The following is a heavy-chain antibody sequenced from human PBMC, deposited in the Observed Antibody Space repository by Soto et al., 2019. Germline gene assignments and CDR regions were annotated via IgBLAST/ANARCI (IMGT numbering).Heavy chain of an antibody. V-gene: IGHV1-8*01. CDR1: GYTFTSYD. CDR2: MNPNSGNT. Sequence: ASVKVSCKASGYTFTSYDINWVRQATGQGLEWMGWMNPNSGNTGYAQKFQGRVTMTRNTSISTAYMELSSLRSEDTAVYYCARRRRIVVVPAAIREYWFDPWGQGTLVTVSS. J-gene: IGHJ5*02. CDR3: ARRRRIVVVPAAIREYWFDP. D-gene: IGHD2-2*02.